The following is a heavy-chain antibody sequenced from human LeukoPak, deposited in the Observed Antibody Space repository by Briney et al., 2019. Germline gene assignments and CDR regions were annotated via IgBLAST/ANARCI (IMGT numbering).Heavy chain of an antibody. CDR1: GGSISSGGYY. V-gene: IGHV4-39*01. D-gene: IGHD1-26*01. CDR2: INHSGST. Sequence: PSETLSLTCTVSGGSISSGGYYWSWIRQPPGKGLEWIGEINHSGSTNYNPSLKSRVTISVDTSKNQFSLKLSSVTAADTAVYYCARHVGATTKWFDPWGQGTLVTVSS. CDR3: ARHVGATTKWFDP. J-gene: IGHJ5*02.